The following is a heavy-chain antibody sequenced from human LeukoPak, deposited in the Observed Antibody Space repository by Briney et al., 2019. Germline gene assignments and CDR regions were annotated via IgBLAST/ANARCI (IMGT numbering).Heavy chain of an antibody. CDR2: ISGSGGST. Sequence: PGGSLRLSCAASGFTFSSYAMSWVRQAPGKGLEWVSAISGSGGSTYYADSVKGRFTISRDNAKNSLYLQMNSLRAEDTAVYYCARAGYLRYFDYWGQGTLVTVSS. D-gene: IGHD3-22*01. J-gene: IGHJ4*02. CDR3: ARAGYLRYFDY. V-gene: IGHV3-23*01. CDR1: GFTFSSYA.